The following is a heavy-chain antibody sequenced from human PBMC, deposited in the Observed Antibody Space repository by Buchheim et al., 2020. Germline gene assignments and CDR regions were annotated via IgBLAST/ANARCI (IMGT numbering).Heavy chain of an antibody. D-gene: IGHD6-6*01. J-gene: IGHJ4*02. Sequence: QVQLVQSGAEVKKPGASVKVSCKASGYTFTGYYMHWVRQAPGQGLEWMGWINPNSGGPNYAQKFQGRVTMTRDTSISTAYLELSRLRSDETAVYYCARGPWVGLRGAAPKPMSGWGQGTL. CDR3: ARGPWVGLRGAAPKPMSG. CDR1: GYTFTGYY. CDR2: INPNSGGP. V-gene: IGHV1-2*02.